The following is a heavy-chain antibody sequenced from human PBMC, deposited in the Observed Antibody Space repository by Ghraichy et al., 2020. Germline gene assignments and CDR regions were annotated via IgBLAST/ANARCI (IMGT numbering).Heavy chain of an antibody. D-gene: IGHD4-17*01. CDR3: AKDFLHDYGDYVETGAFDI. V-gene: IGHV3-23*01. J-gene: IGHJ3*02. Sequence: GGSLRLSCAASGFTFSSYAMSWVRQAPGKGLEWVSAISGSGGSTYYADSVKGRFTIARDNPKNTLYLQMNSLRAEDTAVYYCAKDFLHDYGDYVETGAFDIWGQGTMVTVSS. CDR2: ISGSGGST. CDR1: GFTFSSYA.